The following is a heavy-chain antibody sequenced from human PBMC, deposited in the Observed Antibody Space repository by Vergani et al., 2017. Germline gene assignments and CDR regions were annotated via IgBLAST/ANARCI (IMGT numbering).Heavy chain of an antibody. CDR2: ISSSSSTI. D-gene: IGHD4-17*01. J-gene: IGHJ6*03. CDR3: ARDTPLLDGDPWYYYYYMDV. CDR1: GFTFSSYS. Sequence: EVQLVESGGGLVQPGGSLRLSCAASGFTFSSYSMNWVRQAPGKGLEWVSYISSSSSTIYYADSVKGRFNISRDNAKNSLYLQMNSLRAEDTAVYYCARDTPLLDGDPWYYYYYMDVWGKGTTVTVSS. V-gene: IGHV3-48*01.